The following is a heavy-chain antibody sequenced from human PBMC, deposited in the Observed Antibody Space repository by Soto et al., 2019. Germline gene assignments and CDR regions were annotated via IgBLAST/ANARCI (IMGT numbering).Heavy chain of an antibody. Sequence: LSLTCAVSGGSITSGNSYSWSWIRQPPGKGLEWIGSISHTGSTSYNPSLKSRLTMSVDKSKNQFSLRLSSVTAADMAVYYCARAVAPYFGTWFDPWGQGILAT. CDR3: ARAVAPYFGTWFDP. CDR1: GGSITSGNSYS. D-gene: IGHD3-10*01. V-gene: IGHV4-30-2*01. CDR2: ISHTGST. J-gene: IGHJ5*02.